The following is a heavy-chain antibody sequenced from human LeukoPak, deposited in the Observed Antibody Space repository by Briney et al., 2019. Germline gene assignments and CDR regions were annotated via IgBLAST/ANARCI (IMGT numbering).Heavy chain of an antibody. Sequence: PGGSLRLSCAASGFTFSSYSMNWVRQAPGKGLEWVSSISSSSSYIYYADSVKGRFTISRDNAKNSLYLQMNSLRAEDTAVYYCARDSGMIGGFDYWGQGTLVTVSS. CDR1: GFTFSSYS. D-gene: IGHD3-22*01. CDR3: ARDSGMIGGFDY. CDR2: ISSSSSYI. J-gene: IGHJ4*02. V-gene: IGHV3-21*01.